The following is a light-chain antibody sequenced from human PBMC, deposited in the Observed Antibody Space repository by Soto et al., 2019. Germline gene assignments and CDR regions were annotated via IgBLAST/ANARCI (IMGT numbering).Light chain of an antibody. CDR1: QSISKW. Sequence: DIQMTQSPSTLSASVGDRVTITCRASQSISKWLAWHQQKPGKAPKLLIYKASTLKSGVPSRFSGSGSGTEFTLTISSLQPDDFATYYCQQYNSYPLTFGGGTKVDIK. CDR3: QQYNSYPLT. J-gene: IGKJ4*01. V-gene: IGKV1-5*03. CDR2: KAS.